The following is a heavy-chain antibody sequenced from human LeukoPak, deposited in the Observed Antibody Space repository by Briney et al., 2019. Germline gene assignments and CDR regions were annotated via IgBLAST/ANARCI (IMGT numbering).Heavy chain of an antibody. D-gene: IGHD6-19*01. Sequence: ASVKVSCKASGYPFTSYYMHWVRQAPGQGLEWMGWINPNSGGTKYAQKFQGRVTMTRDTSISTAYMELSRLRSDDTAVYYCASSIAVAGTVGNWFDPWGQGTLVTVSS. V-gene: IGHV1-2*02. CDR1: GYPFTSYY. CDR2: INPNSGGT. CDR3: ASSIAVAGTVGNWFDP. J-gene: IGHJ5*02.